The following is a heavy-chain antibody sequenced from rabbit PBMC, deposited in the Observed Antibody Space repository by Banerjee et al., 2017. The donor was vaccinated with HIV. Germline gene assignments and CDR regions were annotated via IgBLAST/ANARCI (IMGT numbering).Heavy chain of an antibody. V-gene: IGHV1S40*01. CDR2: INSNTGNT. Sequence: QSLEESGGGLVKPGASLTLTCTASGFSFSSGYDMRWVRQAPGKGLEWIACINSNTGNTVYASWAKGPFTISKTSSTTVTLQMTSLTAADTATYFCARGYWTDGLHLWGQGTLVTVS. CDR1: GFSFSSGYD. CDR3: ARGYWTDGLHL. J-gene: IGHJ3*01. D-gene: IGHD1-1*01.